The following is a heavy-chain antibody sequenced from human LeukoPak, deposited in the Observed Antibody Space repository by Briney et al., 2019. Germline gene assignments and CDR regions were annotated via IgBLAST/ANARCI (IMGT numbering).Heavy chain of an antibody. J-gene: IGHJ6*02. V-gene: IGHV4-34*01. CDR2: INHSGST. Sequence: SETLSLTCAVYGGSFSGYYWGWIRQPPGKGLEWIGEINHSGSTNYNPSLKSRVTISVDTSKNQFSLKLSSVTAADTAVYYCARTWRTVFSYYYGMDVWGQGTTVTVSS. CDR3: ARTWRTVFSYYYGMDV. CDR1: GGSFSGYY. D-gene: IGHD3-3*01.